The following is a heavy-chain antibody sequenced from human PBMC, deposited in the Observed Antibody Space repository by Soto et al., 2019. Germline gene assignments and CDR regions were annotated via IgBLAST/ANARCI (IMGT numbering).Heavy chain of an antibody. CDR1: GYKFSSYG. J-gene: IGHJ6*02. V-gene: IGHV1-18*03. CDR3: ARDPKDGYPANGMDV. D-gene: IGHD5-12*01. Sequence: QVQLVQSGAEVKKPGASVKVSCKASGYKFSSYGISWVRQAPGQGLEWRGWISAYTGNTNYAQKLQGRVTMTTDTATSTADMELRSLRSDDMAVYYCARDPKDGYPANGMDVWGQGTTVTVSS. CDR2: ISAYTGNT.